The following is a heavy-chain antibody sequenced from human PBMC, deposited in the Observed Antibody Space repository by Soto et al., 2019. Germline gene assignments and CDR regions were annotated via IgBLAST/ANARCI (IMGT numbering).Heavy chain of an antibody. V-gene: IGHV4-4*07. J-gene: IGHJ4*02. CDR3: ARDSYMKKGYSYGQPFDY. D-gene: IGHD5-18*01. CDR2: IDSSGSI. Sequence: KTSETLSLTCTVSAGSISNYYCNWIRQPAGKGLEWIGRIDSSGSINYSPSLKSRVTISVDTSKNQFSLKLSSVTAADTAVYYCARDSYMKKGYSYGQPFDYWGQGTLVTVSS. CDR1: AGSISNYY.